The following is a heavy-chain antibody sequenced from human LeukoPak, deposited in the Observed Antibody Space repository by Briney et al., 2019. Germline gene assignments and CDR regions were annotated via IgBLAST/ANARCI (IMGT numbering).Heavy chain of an antibody. J-gene: IGHJ4*02. V-gene: IGHV3-7*01. CDR2: IKQDGSEK. CDR3: ARDLYGDYGHFDY. D-gene: IGHD4-17*01. CDR1: GFTFSSYW. Sequence: PGGSLRLSCAASGFTFSSYWMIWVRQAPGKGLEWLANIKQDGSEKYYVDSVKGRFTISRDNAKNSLYLQMNSLRAEDTAVYYCARDLYGDYGHFDYWGQGTLVTVSS.